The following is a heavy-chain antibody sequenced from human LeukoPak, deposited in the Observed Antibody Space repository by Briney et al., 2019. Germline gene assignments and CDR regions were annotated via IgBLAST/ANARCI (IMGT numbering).Heavy chain of an antibody. J-gene: IGHJ2*01. CDR1: SGSFSGYY. V-gene: IGHV4-34*01. Sequence: PSETLSLTCAVYSGSFSGYYWSWIRQPPGKGLEWIGEINHSGSTNYNPSLKSRVTISVDTSKNQFSLKLSSVTAADTAVYYCARGWRAVWYFDLWGRGTLVTVSS. CDR3: ARGWRAVWYFDL. CDR2: INHSGST.